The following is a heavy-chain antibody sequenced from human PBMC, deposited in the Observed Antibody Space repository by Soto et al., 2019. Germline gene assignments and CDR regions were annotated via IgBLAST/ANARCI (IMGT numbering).Heavy chain of an antibody. D-gene: IGHD1-26*01. CDR2: ISTYNGDT. CDR1: GYTFSRSG. CDR3: ARSGSVPYYYYAMDV. Sequence: ASVTVSCKASGYTFSRSGIIWVRQAPGQGLEWMGWISTYNGDTNYAQKVQGRVTMTTDTSTSTAFMELMSLRSDDTAVYYCARSGSVPYYYYAMDVWGQGTTVTVSS. V-gene: IGHV1-18*01. J-gene: IGHJ6*02.